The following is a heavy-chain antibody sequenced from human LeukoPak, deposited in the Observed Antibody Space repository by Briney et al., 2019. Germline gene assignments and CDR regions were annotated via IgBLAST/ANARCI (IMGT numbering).Heavy chain of an antibody. Sequence: PGGSLRLSCAASGFTFSSYEMNWVRQAPGKGLEWVSYISSSGSSIYYADSVKGRFTISRDNAKNSLYLQMNSLRAEDTAVYYCARKYCSSTSGLFDCWGQGTLVTVSS. CDR3: ARKYCSSTSGLFDC. CDR2: ISSSGSSI. D-gene: IGHD2-2*01. J-gene: IGHJ4*02. V-gene: IGHV3-48*03. CDR1: GFTFSSYE.